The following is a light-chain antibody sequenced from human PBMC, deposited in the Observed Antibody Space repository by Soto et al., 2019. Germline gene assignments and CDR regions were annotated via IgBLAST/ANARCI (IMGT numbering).Light chain of an antibody. CDR1: QTVSSAY. CDR3: QHRSNWPLT. V-gene: IGKV3D-20*02. CDR2: GAS. Sequence: PGERATLSCRTSQTVSSAYLAWYKQKPGQAPRLLIYGASSRATGIPDRFSGSGSGTDFTLTINRLEPEDSAVYYCQHRSNWPLTFGGGTKVDIK. J-gene: IGKJ4*01.